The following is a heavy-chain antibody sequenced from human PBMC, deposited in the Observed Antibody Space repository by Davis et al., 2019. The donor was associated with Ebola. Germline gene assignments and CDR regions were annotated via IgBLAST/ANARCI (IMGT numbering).Heavy chain of an antibody. CDR3: ASGSSGWYLDY. CDR2: IYYSGST. Sequence: PSETLSLTCAVYGGSFSGYYWSWIRQPPGKGLEWIGYIYYSGSTNYNPSLKSRVTISVDTSKNQFSLKLSSVTAADTAVYYCASGSSGWYLDYWGQGTLVTVSS. D-gene: IGHD6-19*01. CDR1: GGSFSGYY. J-gene: IGHJ4*02. V-gene: IGHV4-59*01.